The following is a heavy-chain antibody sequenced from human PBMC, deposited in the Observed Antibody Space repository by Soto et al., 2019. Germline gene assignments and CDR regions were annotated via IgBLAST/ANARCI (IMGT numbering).Heavy chain of an antibody. CDR3: ARHEAAAGFQYGMDV. J-gene: IGHJ6*02. Sequence: PSETLSLTCTVSGGSISSSIYHWCWIRQPPGKGLEWIGSISYSGSTYYNPPLKSRVTISVDASKNYFSLKLISVTAADTAVYYCARHEAAAGFQYGMDVWGQGTTVTVSS. CDR1: GGSISSSIYH. D-gene: IGHD6-13*01. V-gene: IGHV4-39*01. CDR2: ISYSGST.